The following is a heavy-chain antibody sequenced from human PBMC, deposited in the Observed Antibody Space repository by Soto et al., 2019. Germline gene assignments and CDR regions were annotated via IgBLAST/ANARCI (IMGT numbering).Heavy chain of an antibody. D-gene: IGHD6-25*01. V-gene: IGHV1-8*02. J-gene: IGHJ4*02. CDR1: GVTFTTYD. CDR3: VRRKERSGPHYFDA. CDR2: MNPSTGKS. Sequence: GASVKVSCKASGVTFTTYDIHWVRQAPGRGLEWMGWMNPSTGKSGNAQRFQGRLTMTRDTSTSTAYMEVSSLRSEDTAVYYCVRRKERSGPHYFDAWGQGTLVTVSS.